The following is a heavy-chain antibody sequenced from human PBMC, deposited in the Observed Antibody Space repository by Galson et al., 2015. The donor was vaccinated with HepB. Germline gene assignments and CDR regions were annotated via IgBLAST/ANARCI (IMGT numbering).Heavy chain of an antibody. Sequence: SVKVSCKASGYTFTSYGISWVRQAPGQGLEWMGWITPYNGNTNYAQKLQGRVTMTTDTSTNTAYMELRSLRSDDTAVYYCARESDTAKPNPYYFDYWGQGTLVTVSS. J-gene: IGHJ4*02. D-gene: IGHD5-18*01. CDR3: ARESDTAKPNPYYFDY. V-gene: IGHV1-18*04. CDR2: ITPYNGNT. CDR1: GYTFTSYG.